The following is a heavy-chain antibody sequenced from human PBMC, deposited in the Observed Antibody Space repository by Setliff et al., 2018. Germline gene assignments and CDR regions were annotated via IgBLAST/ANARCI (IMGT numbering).Heavy chain of an antibody. V-gene: IGHV1-18*01. Sequence: ASVKVSCKASGYSFSNYDIMWVRQAPGQGLEWMGWISVYTGHTKSAQKFQDRLSMTTDTSTSTAYMELRSLRADDTAVYYCERLVRHCTRISCQRTSEADLWGQGTQVTV. J-gene: IGHJ5*02. D-gene: IGHD2-15*01. CDR3: ERLVRHCTRISCQRTSEADL. CDR1: GYSFSNYD. CDR2: ISVYTGHT.